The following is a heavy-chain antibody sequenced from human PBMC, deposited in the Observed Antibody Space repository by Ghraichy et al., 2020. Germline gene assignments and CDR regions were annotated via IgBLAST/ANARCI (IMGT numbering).Heavy chain of an antibody. V-gene: IGHV1-18*01. CDR2: ISADNYRT. D-gene: IGHD6-6*01. Sequence: ASVKVSCKASGYNFINYGFSWVRQAPGRGLEWMGWISADNYRTDYAQRFQDRLTMTTDKSTATGHLELRSLTFDDTAVYYCARSVASRHWFDPWGQGTLVTVSS. CDR3: ARSVASRHWFDP. J-gene: IGHJ5*02. CDR1: GYNFINYG.